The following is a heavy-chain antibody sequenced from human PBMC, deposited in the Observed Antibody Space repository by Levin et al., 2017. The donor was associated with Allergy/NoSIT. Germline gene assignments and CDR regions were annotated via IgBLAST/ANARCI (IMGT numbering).Heavy chain of an antibody. V-gene: IGHV3-11*03. CDR1: GFTFSDSY. CDR2: ISSSSSYT. J-gene: IGHJ4*02. Sequence: LTCAASGFTFSDSYMSWIRQAPGKGLEWVSYISSSSSYTNYADSVKGRFTISRDNAKNSLYLQMNSLRAEDTAVYYCARLAAAGPAYFDYWGQGTLVTVSS. CDR3: ARLAAAGPAYFDY. D-gene: IGHD6-13*01.